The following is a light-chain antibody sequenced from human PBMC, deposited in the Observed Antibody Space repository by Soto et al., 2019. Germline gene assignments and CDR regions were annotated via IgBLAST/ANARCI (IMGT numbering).Light chain of an antibody. CDR1: SSDIGSYNL. CDR3: CSYAGSSAVV. CDR2: DVS. J-gene: IGLJ3*02. V-gene: IGLV2-23*02. Sequence: QSALTQPASVSGSPGQSITISCTGTSSDIGSYNLVSWYQQDPGKAPKLLIYDVSERPSGVSNRFSGSKSGNTASLTISGLQVEDEADYYCCSYAGSSAVVFGGGTQLTVL.